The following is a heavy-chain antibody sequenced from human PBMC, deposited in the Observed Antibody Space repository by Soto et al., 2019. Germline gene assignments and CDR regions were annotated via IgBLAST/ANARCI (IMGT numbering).Heavy chain of an antibody. D-gene: IGHD2-15*01. CDR3: ATMGTPATGLYFFDY. V-gene: IGHV4-30-4*01. Sequence: QVQLQESGPGLVKPSQTLSLTCTVSGGSISSGNYYWSWIRQPPGKGLEWIGFISYSGSTYNSTSLKSRVTISVDTSKSQLSLNLSFVTAADTAVYYCATMGTPATGLYFFDYWGQGSLVTVSS. CDR1: GGSISSGNYY. J-gene: IGHJ4*02. CDR2: ISYSGST.